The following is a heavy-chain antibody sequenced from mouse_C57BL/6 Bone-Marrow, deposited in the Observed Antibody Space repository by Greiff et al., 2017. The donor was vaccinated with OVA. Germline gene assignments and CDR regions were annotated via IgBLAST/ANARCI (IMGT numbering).Heavy chain of an antibody. J-gene: IGHJ2*01. CDR3: VTSTVVHFDY. CDR2: IRSKSNNYAT. D-gene: IGHD1-1*01. CDR1: GFSFNTYA. V-gene: IGHV10-1*01. Sequence: EVQRVESGGGLVQPKGSLKLSCAASGFSFNTYAMNWVRQAPGKGLEWVARIRSKSNNYATYYADSVKDRFTISRDDSESMLYLQMNNLKTEDTAMYYCVTSTVVHFDYWGQGTTLTVSS.